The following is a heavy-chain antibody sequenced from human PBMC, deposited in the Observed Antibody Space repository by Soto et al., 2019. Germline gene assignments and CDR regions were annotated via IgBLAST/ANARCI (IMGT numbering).Heavy chain of an antibody. CDR3: AKDGNWLDVYFDV. CDR1: GIEFSNSA. J-gene: IGHJ4*02. D-gene: IGHD6-19*01. CDR2: SSASGRSR. Sequence: PGGPLRLSCVAPGIEFSNSAMSGFRQAPGKGLEWVSISSASGRSRYHADSVKGRFTISRDNSKNTLYLHMTNLRAEDTAVYYCAKDGNWLDVYFDVWGQGTPVTVSS. V-gene: IGHV3-23*01.